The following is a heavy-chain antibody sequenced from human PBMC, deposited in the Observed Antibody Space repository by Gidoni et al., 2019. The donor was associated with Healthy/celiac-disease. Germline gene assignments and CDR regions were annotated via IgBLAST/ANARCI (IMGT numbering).Heavy chain of an antibody. J-gene: IGHJ3*02. CDR2: IKQDGSEK. CDR3: ARDWVSYGDLDAFDI. V-gene: IGHV3-7*01. Sequence: EVQLVESGGGLVQPGGSLRLSCAASGFTFSSYWMSWVRQAPGKGLEWVANIKQDGSEKYYVDSVKGRFTISRDNAKNSLYLQMNSLRAEDTAVYYCARDWVSYGDLDAFDIWGQGTMVTVSS. CDR1: GFTFSSYW. D-gene: IGHD5-18*01.